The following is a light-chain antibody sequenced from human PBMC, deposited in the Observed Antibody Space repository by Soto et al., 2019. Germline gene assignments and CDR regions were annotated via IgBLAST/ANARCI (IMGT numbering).Light chain of an antibody. CDR1: QSISTY. CDR2: DAS. J-gene: IGKJ1*01. V-gene: IGKV3-11*01. Sequence: EIVLTQSPATLSLSPGERATLSCRASQSISTYLAWYQQKPGQAPRLLIYDASYRATGIPARFSGSGSGTDFTLTISSLEPEDFATYYCQHYNSYSEAFGQGTKVELK. CDR3: QHYNSYSEA.